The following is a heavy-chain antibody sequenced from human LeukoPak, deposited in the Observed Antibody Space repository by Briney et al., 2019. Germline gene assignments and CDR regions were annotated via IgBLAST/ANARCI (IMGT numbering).Heavy chain of an antibody. J-gene: IGHJ5*02. V-gene: IGHV4-34*01. D-gene: IGHD3-22*01. Sequence: SETLSLTCAVYGGSFSPYYWSWIRQPPGKGLEWIGEINHSGSTNYNPSLKSRVTISVDTSKNQFSLKLSSVTAADTAVYYCARPSYDSSGPISPWGQGTLVTVSS. CDR1: GGSFSPYY. CDR3: ARPSYDSSGPISP. CDR2: INHSGST.